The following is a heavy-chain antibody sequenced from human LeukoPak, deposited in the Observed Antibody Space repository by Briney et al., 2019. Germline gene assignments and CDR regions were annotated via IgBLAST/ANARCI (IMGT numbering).Heavy chain of an antibody. CDR1: GFTFSTYA. Sequence: GGSLRLSCAASGFTFSTYAMSWVRQAPGKGLEWVSSISGSGGSTYYADSVKGRFTISRDNSKNTLYLQMNSLRAEDTAVYYCAKDWYSSSSDHFDYWGQGTLVTVSS. V-gene: IGHV3-23*01. CDR2: ISGSGGST. D-gene: IGHD6-6*01. J-gene: IGHJ4*02. CDR3: AKDWYSSSSDHFDY.